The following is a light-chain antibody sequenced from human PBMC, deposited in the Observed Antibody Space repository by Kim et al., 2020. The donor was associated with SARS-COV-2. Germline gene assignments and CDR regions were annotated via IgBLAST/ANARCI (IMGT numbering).Light chain of an antibody. CDR2: WAS. CDR3: QQYYSNTLT. J-gene: IGKJ4*01. CDR1: QSILYSSNNKNY. Sequence: DIVMTQSPDSLAVSLGERATINCKSSQSILYSSNNKNYLAWYQQKPGQPPKVLIYWASTRESGVPDRFSGSGSGTDFTLTISSLQAEDVAVYYCQQYYSNTLTFGGGTMVDIK. V-gene: IGKV4-1*01.